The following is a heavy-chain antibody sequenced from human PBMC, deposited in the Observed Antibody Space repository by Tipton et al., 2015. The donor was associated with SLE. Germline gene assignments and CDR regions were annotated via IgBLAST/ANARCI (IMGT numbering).Heavy chain of an antibody. Sequence: GSLRLSCAASGFTVSSNYMSWVRQAPGKGLEWVSVIYSGGSTYYADSVKGRFTISRDNSKNTLYLQMNSLRAEDTAVYYCARGSALGAVDAFDIWGQGTMVTVSS. J-gene: IGHJ3*02. CDR1: GFTVSSNY. V-gene: IGHV3-53*01. CDR3: ARGSALGAVDAFDI. CDR2: IYSGGST. D-gene: IGHD7-27*01.